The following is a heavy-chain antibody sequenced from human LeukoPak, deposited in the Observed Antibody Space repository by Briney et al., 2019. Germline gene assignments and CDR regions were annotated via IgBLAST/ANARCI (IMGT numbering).Heavy chain of an antibody. D-gene: IGHD6-19*01. Sequence: PGGSLRLSCAASGFTFSSYAMHWVRQAPGKGLEWVAVISYDGSNKHYADSVKGRFTISRDNSKNTLYLQMNSLRAEDTAVYYCARGKWLATSYFDYWGQGTLVTVSS. CDR3: ARGKWLATSYFDY. J-gene: IGHJ4*02. V-gene: IGHV3-30*04. CDR1: GFTFSSYA. CDR2: ISYDGSNK.